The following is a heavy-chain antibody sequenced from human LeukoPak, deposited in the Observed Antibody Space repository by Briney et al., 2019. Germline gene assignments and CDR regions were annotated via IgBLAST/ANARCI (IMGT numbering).Heavy chain of an antibody. J-gene: IGHJ5*02. Sequence: SETLSLTCTVSGGSISNYYWSWIRQPPGKGLEWIGYIYYSGSTNYNPSLKSRVTISVDTSKNQFSLKLSSVTAADTAVYYCARVPMVRGVIITNWFDPWGQGTLVTVSS. V-gene: IGHV4-59*01. CDR1: GGSISNYY. CDR2: IYYSGST. D-gene: IGHD3-10*01. CDR3: ARVPMVRGVIITNWFDP.